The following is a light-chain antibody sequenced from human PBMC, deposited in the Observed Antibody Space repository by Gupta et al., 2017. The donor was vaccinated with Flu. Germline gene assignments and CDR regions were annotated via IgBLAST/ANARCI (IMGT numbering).Light chain of an antibody. V-gene: IGLV1-40*01. Sequence: QAVLTQPPSVSGAPGQTVPISCTGSSSNIGGGYDVHWYQQLPGTTPKLLIYGDTNRPSGVPDRFSASKSGASASLAITGLQAEDEADYHCQSYDSSLSGCVFGTGTKVTVL. CDR1: SSNIGGGYD. J-gene: IGLJ1*01. CDR3: QSYDSSLSGCV. CDR2: GDT.